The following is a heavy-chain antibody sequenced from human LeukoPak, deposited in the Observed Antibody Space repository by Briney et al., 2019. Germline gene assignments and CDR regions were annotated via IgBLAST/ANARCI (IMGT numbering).Heavy chain of an antibody. V-gene: IGHV3-20*04. CDR2: INWNGGST. Sequence: GGSLRLSCAASGFTFSSYEMNWVRQAPGKGLEWVSGINWNGGSTGYADSVKGRFIISRDNAKNSLYVQMNSLRAEDTALYYCVRDPFYCSSTSCYGNDAFDIWGQGTMVIVSS. J-gene: IGHJ3*02. D-gene: IGHD2-2*01. CDR3: VRDPFYCSSTSCYGNDAFDI. CDR1: GFTFSSYE.